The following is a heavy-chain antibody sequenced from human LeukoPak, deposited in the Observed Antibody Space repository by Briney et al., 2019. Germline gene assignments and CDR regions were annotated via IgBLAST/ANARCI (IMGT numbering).Heavy chain of an antibody. Sequence: PGGSLSLSCAASGFTFTNFWMHWVRQAPGKGREWVADINQHGSVEYYGDSVKGRFTISRDNTKNSLYLQMNNLRADDTAVYYCARAETVVPGGDYWGRGTLVTVSS. CDR1: GFTFTNFW. CDR2: INQHGSVE. V-gene: IGHV3-7*01. CDR3: ARAETVVPGGDY. D-gene: IGHD2-15*01. J-gene: IGHJ4*02.